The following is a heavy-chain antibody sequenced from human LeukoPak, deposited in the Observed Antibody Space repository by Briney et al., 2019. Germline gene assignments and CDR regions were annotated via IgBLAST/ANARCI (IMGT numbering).Heavy chain of an antibody. V-gene: IGHV3-23*01. CDR2: ISGSGGST. J-gene: IGHJ3*02. D-gene: IGHD3-10*01. CDR1: GFTFSSYA. CDR3: AKDYVLWFGVEDAFDI. Sequence: GVSLRLSCAASGFTFSSYAKSWVRQAPGKGLEWVSAISGSGGSTYYADSVKGRFTISRDNSKNTLYLQMNSLRAEDTAVYYCAKDYVLWFGVEDAFDIWGQGTMVTVSS.